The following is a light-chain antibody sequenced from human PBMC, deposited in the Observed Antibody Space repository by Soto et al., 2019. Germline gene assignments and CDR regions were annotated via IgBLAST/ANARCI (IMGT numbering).Light chain of an antibody. CDR2: ATS. CDR3: LQHNAYPWT. Sequence: DLQMTQSPSSLSASVGDRVTITCRASQGIGNNLGWYQQRPGKAPKRLMFATSSLQSGVPSRVSGSGSVTEFTLTISSLQPEDFATFYCLQHNAYPWTFGQGTKVEIK. V-gene: IGKV1-17*01. J-gene: IGKJ1*01. CDR1: QGIGNN.